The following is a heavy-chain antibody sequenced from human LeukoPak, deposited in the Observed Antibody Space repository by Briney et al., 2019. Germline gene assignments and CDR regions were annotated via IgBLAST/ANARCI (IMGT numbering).Heavy chain of an antibody. CDR1: GGSISSSSYY. CDR2: IYYSGST. J-gene: IGHJ5*02. CDR3: ASCGGIAAAGIWFDP. V-gene: IGHV4-39*01. Sequence: SETLSFTCTVSGGSISSSSYYWGWIRQPPGKGLEWIGSIYYSGSTYYNPSLKSRVTISVDTSKNQFSLKLSSVTAADTAVYYCASCGGIAAAGIWFDPWGQGTLVTVSS. D-gene: IGHD6-13*01.